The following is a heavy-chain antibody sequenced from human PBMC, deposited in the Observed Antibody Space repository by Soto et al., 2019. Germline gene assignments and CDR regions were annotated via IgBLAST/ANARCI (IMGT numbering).Heavy chain of an antibody. J-gene: IGHJ4*02. CDR1: GGTFSSYA. CDR3: ASPRNRYCSGGSCYRYILDY. D-gene: IGHD2-15*01. V-gene: IGHV1-69*13. Sequence: SVKGSCKASGGTFSSYAISWVRQAPGQGLEWMGGIIPIFGTANYAQKFQGRVTITADESTSTAYMELSSLRSEDTAVYYCASPRNRYCSGGSCYRYILDYWGQGTLVTVSS. CDR2: IIPIFGTA.